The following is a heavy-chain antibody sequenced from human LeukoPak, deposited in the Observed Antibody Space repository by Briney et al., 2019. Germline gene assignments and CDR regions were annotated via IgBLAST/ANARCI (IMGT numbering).Heavy chain of an antibody. D-gene: IGHD1-1*01. Sequence: PSETLSLTCEVSGGSITSSPYWWSWICQPPEKGLEWVGTIYYSGNTFYHPSLASRVTISADTSKNQVSLRLTSVTAADTAVYYCARRAYGTGFDFWGQGTVVTVSS. CDR2: IYYSGNT. CDR1: GGSITSSPYW. V-gene: IGHV4-39*01. J-gene: IGHJ4*02. CDR3: ARRAYGTGFDF.